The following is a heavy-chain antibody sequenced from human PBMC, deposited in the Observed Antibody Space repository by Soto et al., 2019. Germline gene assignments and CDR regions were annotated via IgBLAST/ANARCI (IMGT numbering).Heavy chain of an antibody. CDR1: GYAFTSYD. D-gene: IGHD1-1*01. Sequence: ASVKGSFKASGYAFTSYDVDWVRQATGQGLEWMGWLNPNTGDSAYAQKFQGRISVTSDTSINTVHMELSSLRSEDTAVYYCARRAETNGWNGFGADKYYFDFWGQGTLVTVSS. V-gene: IGHV1-8*01. J-gene: IGHJ4*02. CDR2: LNPNTGDS. CDR3: ARRAETNGWNGFGADKYYFDF.